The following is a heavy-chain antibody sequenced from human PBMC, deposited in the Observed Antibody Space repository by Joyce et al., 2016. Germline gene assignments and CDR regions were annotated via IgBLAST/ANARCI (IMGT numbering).Heavy chain of an antibody. CDR2: VDSDGSGT. CDR1: GFTFTNYW. Sequence: EVQLVESGGGLLQPGGSLRLSCAAYGFTFTNYWMHWVRQAPGKGLWWVARVDSDGSGTSYADSVKGRFTISRDNAKNMVYLQMNSLRIEDTAVYYCGSVFEYWGRGALVTVSS. CDR3: GSVFEY. V-gene: IGHV3-74*01. J-gene: IGHJ4*02.